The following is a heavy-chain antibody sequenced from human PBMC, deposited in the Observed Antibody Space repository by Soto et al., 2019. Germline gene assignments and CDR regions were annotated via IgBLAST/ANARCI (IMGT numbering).Heavy chain of an antibody. V-gene: IGHV4-31*03. J-gene: IGHJ2*01. CDR1: GGSISSGGYY. D-gene: IGHD3-22*01. CDR2: IYYSGST. CDR3: ARGDYYDSSGPRFDL. Sequence: QVQLQESGPGLVKPSQTLSLTCTVSGGSISSGGYYWSWIRQHPGKGLEWIGYIYYSGSTYYNPSLKSRVTLSVDASKNQVSLKLSSVTAAVTAVYYCARGDYYDSSGPRFDLWGRGTLVTVSS.